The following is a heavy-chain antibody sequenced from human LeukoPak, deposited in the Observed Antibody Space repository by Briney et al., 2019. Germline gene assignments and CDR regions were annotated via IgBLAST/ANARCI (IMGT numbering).Heavy chain of an antibody. V-gene: IGHV1-18*01. J-gene: IGHJ5*02. CDR2: ISAYNGNT. CDR1: GYTFTSYG. D-gene: IGHD2-15*01. CDR3: ARLGYCSGGSCYFGGGFDP. Sequence: GASVKVSCKASGYTFTSYGISWVRQAPGQGLEWMGWISAYNGNTNYAQKLQGRVTMTTDTSTSTAYMELRSLRSDDTAVYYCARLGYCSGGSCYFGGGFDPWGQGTLVTVSS.